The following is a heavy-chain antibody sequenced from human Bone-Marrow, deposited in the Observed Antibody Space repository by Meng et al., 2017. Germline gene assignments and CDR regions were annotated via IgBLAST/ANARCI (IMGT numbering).Heavy chain of an antibody. CDR2: INHSGST. Sequence: QVQVQQWGAGLLKPSETLSLTCAFYGGSFSAYDWSWIRQPPGKGLEWLGQINHSGSTNDNPSIKSRVTISIDTSRNQLSLKLSSVTAADTAVYYCRLAYCMGDCVDYWGQGTLVTVSS. CDR3: RLAYCMGDCVDY. V-gene: IGHV4-34*01. CDR1: GGSFSAYD. J-gene: IGHJ4*02. D-gene: IGHD2-21*01.